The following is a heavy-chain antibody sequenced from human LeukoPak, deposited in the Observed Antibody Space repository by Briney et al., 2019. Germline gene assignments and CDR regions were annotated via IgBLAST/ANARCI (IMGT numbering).Heavy chain of an antibody. CDR3: ARRRGKVVATFGT. J-gene: IGHJ5*02. D-gene: IGHD1-26*01. V-gene: IGHV4-59*05. CDR1: GGSISSYY. CDR2: IYYSGST. Sequence: SETLSLTCTVSGGSISSYYWSWIRQPPGKGLEWIGSIYYSGSTYYNPSLKSRVTISVDTSKNQFSLKLSSVTAADTAVYYCARRRGKVVATFGTWGQGTLVTVSS.